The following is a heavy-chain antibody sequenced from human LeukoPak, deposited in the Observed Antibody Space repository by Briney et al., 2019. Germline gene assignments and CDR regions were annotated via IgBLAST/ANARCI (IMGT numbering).Heavy chain of an antibody. D-gene: IGHD3-16*01. CDR1: GYTFTAYH. J-gene: IGHJ4*02. CDR2: IYPPTGGT. V-gene: IGHV1-2*02. CDR3: VRENWYYDH. Sequence: ASVKVSCKASGYTFTAYHVHWVRQAPGQGLEFMGWIYPPTGGTVLAEKFQGRVLMTRDTSITTAYMELSGLNFDDTAVYYCVRENWYYDHWGRGSLVTVSS.